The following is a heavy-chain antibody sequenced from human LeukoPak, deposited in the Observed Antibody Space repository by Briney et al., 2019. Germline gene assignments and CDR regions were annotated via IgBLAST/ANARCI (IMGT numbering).Heavy chain of an antibody. Sequence: PSETLSLTCAVSGASISSSNYYWGWVRQSPGKGLEWIGNIYSSGNTYYNASLKSRVTMYIDTSKNQFSLKLSSVTAADTAVYYCARTYSGSRIGWFDPWGQGTLVTVSS. CDR3: ARTYSGSRIGWFDP. CDR1: GASISSSNYY. J-gene: IGHJ5*02. CDR2: IYSSGNT. V-gene: IGHV4-39*01. D-gene: IGHD1-26*01.